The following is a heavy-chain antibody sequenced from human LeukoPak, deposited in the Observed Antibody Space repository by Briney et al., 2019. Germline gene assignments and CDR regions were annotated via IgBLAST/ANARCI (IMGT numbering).Heavy chain of an antibody. D-gene: IGHD3-3*01. CDR1: GGSISSYY. CDR3: ARDGSSFWSGTFFDY. Sequence: SETLSLTCTVSGGSISSYYWSWIRQPAGKGLEWIGRIYTSGSTNYNPSLKSRVTMSVDTSKNQFSLKLSSVTAADTAVYYCARDGSSFWSGTFFDYWGQGTLVTVSS. J-gene: IGHJ4*02. V-gene: IGHV4-4*07. CDR2: IYTSGST.